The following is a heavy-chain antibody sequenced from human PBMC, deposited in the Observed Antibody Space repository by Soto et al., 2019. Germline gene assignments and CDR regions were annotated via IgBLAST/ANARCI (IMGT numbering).Heavy chain of an antibody. CDR2: ISGSSSGT. D-gene: IGHD6-19*01. V-gene: IGHV3-23*01. J-gene: IGHJ6*02. CDR1: GFTFSSFA. CDR3: AKDRSENFWVYYYAMDV. Sequence: EMQLLESGGGLVQPGGSLRLSCAASGFTFSSFAMSWVRQAPGKGLDWVSGISGSSSGTYYTDSVKGRFTISRDNSKNTVYLQMNSLRGEDTAVYYCAKDRSENFWVYYYAMDVWGQGTAVTVSS.